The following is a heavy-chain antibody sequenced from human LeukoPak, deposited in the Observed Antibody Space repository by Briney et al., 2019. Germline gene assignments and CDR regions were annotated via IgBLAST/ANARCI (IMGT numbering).Heavy chain of an antibody. J-gene: IGHJ5*02. V-gene: IGHV3-23*01. D-gene: IGHD3-10*01. CDR2: ISDSGGAT. Sequence: PGGSLRLSCAASGFTFSSYAMVWVRQAPGKGLEWVSSISDSGGATYYADSVKGRFTISRDNSKDTLYLQMNSLRAEDTAVYYCAKESKYYPWGQGTLVTVSS. CDR3: AKESKYYP. CDR1: GFTFSSYA.